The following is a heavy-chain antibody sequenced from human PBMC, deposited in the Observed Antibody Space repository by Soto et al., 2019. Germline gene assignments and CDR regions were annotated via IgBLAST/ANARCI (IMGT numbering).Heavy chain of an antibody. CDR1: GGSISSYY. CDR2: IYYSGST. V-gene: IGHV4-59*01. Sequence: QVQLQESGPGLVKPSETLSLTCTVSGGSISSYYWSWIRQPPGKGLEWIGYIYYSGSTNYNPSLKSRVTISVDTSKNQFSLKLSSVTAADTAVYYCARPLHFGELSSYAFDIWGQGTMVTVSS. CDR3: ARPLHFGELSSYAFDI. D-gene: IGHD3-16*02. J-gene: IGHJ3*02.